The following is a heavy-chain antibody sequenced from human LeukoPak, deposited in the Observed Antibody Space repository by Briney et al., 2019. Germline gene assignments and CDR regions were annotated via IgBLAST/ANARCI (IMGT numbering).Heavy chain of an antibody. D-gene: IGHD3-22*01. V-gene: IGHV1-24*01. CDR3: ASIDLDS. CDR2: EDGEA. J-gene: IGHJ4*02. Sequence: ASVKVSCKVSEYTLSELSIHWVRQAPGKGLEWMGGEDGEAIYAQKFQGRVTMTEDTSTDTAYMDLSSLISEDTAVYYCASIDLDSWGQGTLVTVSS. CDR1: EYTLSELS.